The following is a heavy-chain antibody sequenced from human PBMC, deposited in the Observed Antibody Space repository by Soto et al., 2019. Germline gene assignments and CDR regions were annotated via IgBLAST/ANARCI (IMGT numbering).Heavy chain of an antibody. V-gene: IGHV3-72*01. D-gene: IGHD2-8*01. CDR3: TRSVSNGIHVSDI. Sequence: EVQLVESGGALVQPGGSLRLSCAASGFTFSDYYIDWVRQAPGKGLEWVARSRNKANSYTPEYAASVKGRFTISRDDSKNSVYLQMNSLKTEDTAVFYCTRSVSNGIHVSDIWGQGTMVIVS. CDR2: SRNKANSYTP. J-gene: IGHJ3*02. CDR1: GFTFSDYY.